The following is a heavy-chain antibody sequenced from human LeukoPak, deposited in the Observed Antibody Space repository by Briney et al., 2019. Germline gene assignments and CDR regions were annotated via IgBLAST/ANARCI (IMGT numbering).Heavy chain of an antibody. Sequence: ASVKVSFKVSGKTLTELSMYWVRQARGKGLEWMVRFDPEDGETIYGQKFQGRITLTEDTSTDTAYMELSSLRSEDTAVYNCTTDPTYYPDSSGYLVYWGQGTLVTVSS. V-gene: IGHV1-24*01. CDR3: TTDPTYYPDSSGYLVY. J-gene: IGHJ4*02. CDR1: GKTLTELS. D-gene: IGHD3-22*01. CDR2: FDPEDGET.